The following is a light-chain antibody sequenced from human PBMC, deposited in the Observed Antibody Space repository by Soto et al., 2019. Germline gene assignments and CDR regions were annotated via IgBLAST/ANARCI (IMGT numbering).Light chain of an antibody. Sequence: DIKMTQSPSSLSASVGDRVTITCRASQGIRDDLGWYQQKPGQAPKWLIYSASSLPNGVPSRFSGSGSGTEFTLTINGLQPEDFATYYCLQHNTYPLTFGGGTKVEIK. CDR1: QGIRDD. J-gene: IGKJ4*01. CDR2: SAS. CDR3: LQHNTYPLT. V-gene: IGKV1-17*01.